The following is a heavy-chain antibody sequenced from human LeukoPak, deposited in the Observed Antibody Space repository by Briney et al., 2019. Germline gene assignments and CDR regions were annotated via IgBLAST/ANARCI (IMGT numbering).Heavy chain of an antibody. D-gene: IGHD6-13*01. CDR2: INHRGST. CDR3: ARGQRISSWYRGADY. Sequence: PSETPSLTCADGGASFGCYYCCFIRHPRRKGAEWVGVINHRGSTNYHPSLKSRVTISVDTSKNQFSLKLSSVTAADTAVYYGARGQRISSWYRGADYWGQGTLVTVSS. J-gene: IGHJ4*02. V-gene: IGHV4-34*01. CDR1: GASFGCYY.